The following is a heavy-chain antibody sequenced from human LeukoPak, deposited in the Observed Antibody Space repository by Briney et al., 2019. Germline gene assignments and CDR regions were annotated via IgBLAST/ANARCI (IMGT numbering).Heavy chain of an antibody. Sequence: ASVKVSCKASGYTFTGYYMHWVRQAPGQGLEWMGWINPNSGGTNYAQKFQGRVTMTRDTSISTAYMELSRLRSDDTAVHYCARDRGLRAYYFDYWGQGTLVTVSS. J-gene: IGHJ4*02. D-gene: IGHD3-10*01. CDR3: ARDRGLRAYYFDY. CDR2: INPNSGGT. CDR1: GYTFTGYY. V-gene: IGHV1-2*02.